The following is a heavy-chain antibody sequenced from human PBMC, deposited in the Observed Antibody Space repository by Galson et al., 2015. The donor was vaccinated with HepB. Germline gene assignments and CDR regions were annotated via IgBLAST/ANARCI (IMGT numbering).Heavy chain of an antibody. V-gene: IGHV3-30*18. J-gene: IGHJ4*02. CDR1: GFIFSNYD. CDR2: MSYDGSNK. CDR3: AKANRDETIGGIDY. D-gene: IGHD2-8*01. Sequence: SLRLSCAASGFIFSNYDMHWVRQAPGKGLEWVAIMSYDGSNKYYADSVKGRFTISRDNSKNTLYLQMNSLRAEDTAVYYCAKANRDETIGGIDYWGQGTLVTVSS.